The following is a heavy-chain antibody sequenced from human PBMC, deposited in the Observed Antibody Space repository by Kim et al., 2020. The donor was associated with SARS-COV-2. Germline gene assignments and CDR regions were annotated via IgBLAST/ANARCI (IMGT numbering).Heavy chain of an antibody. Sequence: VNYAPKFQGRLTITADESMNTAYLELTSLKSDDTAVYYCAREWQLVLDHWGQGSLVTVSS. CDR2: V. J-gene: IGHJ4*02. D-gene: IGHD6-6*01. CDR3: AREWQLVLDH. V-gene: IGHV1-69*01.